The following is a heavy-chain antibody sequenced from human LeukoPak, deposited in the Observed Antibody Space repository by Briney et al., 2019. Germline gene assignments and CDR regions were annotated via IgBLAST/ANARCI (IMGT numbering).Heavy chain of an antibody. Sequence: PGGSLRLSCAASGFTLTGFGMSWVRQAPGKGLEWVSVISGSGDGTYYADSVKGRFTISRDNSKNTLYLQMVSLRAEDTALYYCAKGIIPSAYSYIDFWGQGTPVTVSS. CDR1: GFTLTGFG. V-gene: IGHV3-23*01. CDR3: AKGIIPSAYSYIDF. CDR2: ISGSGDGT. D-gene: IGHD2-15*01. J-gene: IGHJ4*02.